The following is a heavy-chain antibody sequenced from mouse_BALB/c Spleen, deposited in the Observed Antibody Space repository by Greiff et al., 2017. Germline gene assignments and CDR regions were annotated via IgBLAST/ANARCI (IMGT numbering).Heavy chain of an antibody. Sequence: EVQVVESGGGLVKPGGSLKLSCAASGFTFSDYYMYWVRQTPEKRLEWVATISDGGSYTYYPDSVKGRFTISRDNAKNNLYLQMSSLKSEDTAMYYCARGYDGYYYFDYWGQGTTLTVSS. J-gene: IGHJ2*01. CDR1: GFTFSDYY. CDR2: ISDGGSYT. V-gene: IGHV5-4*02. CDR3: ARGYDGYYYFDY. D-gene: IGHD2-3*01.